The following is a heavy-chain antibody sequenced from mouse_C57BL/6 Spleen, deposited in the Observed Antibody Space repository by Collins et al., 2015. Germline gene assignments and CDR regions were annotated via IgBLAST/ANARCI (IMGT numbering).Heavy chain of an antibody. J-gene: IGHJ2*01. CDR2: IDPSDSET. V-gene: IGHV1-52*01. Sequence: QVQLQQPGAELVRPGSSVKLSCKASGYTFTSYWMRWVKQRPIQGLEWIGNIDPSDSETHYNQKFKDKATLTVDKSSSTAYMQLSSLTSEDSAVYYCARLDWDIDFDYWGQGTTLTVSS. CDR3: ARLDWDIDFDY. D-gene: IGHD4-1*01. CDR1: GYTFTSYW.